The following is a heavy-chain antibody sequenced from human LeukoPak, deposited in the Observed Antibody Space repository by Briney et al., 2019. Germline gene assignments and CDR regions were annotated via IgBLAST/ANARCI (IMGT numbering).Heavy chain of an antibody. CDR1: GFTFSSYW. V-gene: IGHV3-53*01. CDR2: IYSGGST. Sequence: PGGSLRLSCAASGFTFSSYWMSWVRQAPGKGLEWVSVIYSGGSTYYADSVKGRFTISRDNSKNTLYLQMNSLRAEDTAVYYCARTRLEPSYGDYFYYYYGMDVWGQGTTVTVSS. CDR3: ARTRLEPSYGDYFYYYYGMDV. D-gene: IGHD4-17*01. J-gene: IGHJ6*02.